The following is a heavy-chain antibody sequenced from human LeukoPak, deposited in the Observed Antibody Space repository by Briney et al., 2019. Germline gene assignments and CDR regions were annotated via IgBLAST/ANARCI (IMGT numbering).Heavy chain of an antibody. CDR3: AKDRVPAAGILNYYYMDV. Sequence: PGGSLRLSCATSGFTFSSYGMHWVRQAPGKGLEWVALIRYDGINKYFADSVKGRFTISRDRSQNTLYLQMNSLRPEDTAVYYCAKDRVPAAGILNYYYMDVWGKGTTVAISS. J-gene: IGHJ6*03. V-gene: IGHV3-30*02. CDR2: IRYDGINK. D-gene: IGHD6-13*01. CDR1: GFTFSSYG.